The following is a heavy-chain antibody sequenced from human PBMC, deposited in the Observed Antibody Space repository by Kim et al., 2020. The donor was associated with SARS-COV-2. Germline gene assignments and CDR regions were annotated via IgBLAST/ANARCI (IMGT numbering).Heavy chain of an antibody. V-gene: IGHV3-72*01. Sequence: GGSLRLSCAVSGFTFSVHYMDWVRQAPGKGLEWVGRTRNKANSYTTEYAASVKGRFTISRDDSKNSLYLQMNSLKNEDTAVYSCARARGGRYPPFDYWGQGTLFAVST. D-gene: IGHD3-16*02. CDR1: GFTFSVHY. CDR3: ARARGGRYPPFDY. J-gene: IGHJ4*02. CDR2: TRNKANSYTT.